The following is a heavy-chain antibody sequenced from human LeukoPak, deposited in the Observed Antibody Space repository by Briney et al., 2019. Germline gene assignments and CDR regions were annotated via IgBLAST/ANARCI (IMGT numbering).Heavy chain of an antibody. CDR3: ARSSGYGDPYYFDY. V-gene: IGHV4-59*01. CDR2: TYYSGST. J-gene: IGHJ4*02. D-gene: IGHD4-17*01. Sequence: SETLSLTCTVSGGSISSYDWSWIRQPPGKGLEWIGYTYYSGSTNYNPSLKSRVTISVDTSKNQFSLKLGSVTAVDTAVYYCARSSGYGDPYYFDYWGQGTLVTVSS. CDR1: GGSISSYD.